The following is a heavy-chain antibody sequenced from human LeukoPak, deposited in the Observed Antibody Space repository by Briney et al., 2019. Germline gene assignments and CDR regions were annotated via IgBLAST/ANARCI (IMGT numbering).Heavy chain of an antibody. CDR1: GGSISSSSYY. CDR2: IYYSGST. J-gene: IGHJ6*03. CDR3: AKDKYADYYYYMDV. V-gene: IGHV4-39*02. Sequence: PSETLSLTCTVSGGSISSSSYYWGWIRQPPGKGLEWIGSIYYSGSTYYNPSLKSRVTISVDTSKNQFSLKLSSVTAADTAVYYCAKDKYADYYYYMDVWGKGTTVTVSS. D-gene: IGHD2-8*01.